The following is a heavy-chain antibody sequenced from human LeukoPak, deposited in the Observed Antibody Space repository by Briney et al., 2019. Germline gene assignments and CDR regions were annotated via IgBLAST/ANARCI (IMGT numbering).Heavy chain of an antibody. J-gene: IGHJ4*02. CDR3: AREADTAMVGGFDY. D-gene: IGHD5-18*01. CDR2: IKSDGSST. Sequence: RGSLRLSCAASGFPFSSYWMHWVRQAPGKGLVWVSRIKSDGSSTSYADSVKGRFTISRDNAKNTVYLQMNSLRVEDTAVYYCAREADTAMVGGFDYWGQGTLVTVSS. CDR1: GFPFSSYW. V-gene: IGHV3-74*01.